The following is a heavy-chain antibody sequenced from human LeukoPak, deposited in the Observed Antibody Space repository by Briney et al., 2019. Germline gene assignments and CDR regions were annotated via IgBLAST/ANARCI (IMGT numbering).Heavy chain of an antibody. J-gene: IGHJ6*02. Sequence: GGSLRLSCAASGFNFNNYGMSWVRQAPGKGLECVSAISGIGAITYYADSVKGRFTISRDNSKNTLYLQMNSLRAEDTAVYYCARMAHFDRLMDVWGQGTTVTVSS. CDR1: GFNFNNYG. V-gene: IGHV3-23*01. CDR3: ARMAHFDRLMDV. CDR2: ISGIGAIT. D-gene: IGHD3-9*01.